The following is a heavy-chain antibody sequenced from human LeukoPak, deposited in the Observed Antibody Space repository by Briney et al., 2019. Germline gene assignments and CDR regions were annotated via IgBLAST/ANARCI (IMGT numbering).Heavy chain of an antibody. V-gene: IGHV4-31*03. D-gene: IGHD3-22*01. Sequence: SETLSLTCTVSGGSISSGGYYWSWICQHPGKGLEWIGYIYYSGSTYYNPSLKSRVTISVDTSKNQFSLKLSSVTAADTAVYYCATFPPYYYDSSGYSDPPRDYWGQGTLVTVSS. CDR1: GGSISSGGYY. CDR3: ATFPPYYYDSSGYSDPPRDY. J-gene: IGHJ4*02. CDR2: IYYSGST.